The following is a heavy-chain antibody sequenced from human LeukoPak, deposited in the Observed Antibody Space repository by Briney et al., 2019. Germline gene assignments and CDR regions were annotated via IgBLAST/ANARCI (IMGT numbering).Heavy chain of an antibody. CDR3: ATELLRFVDWLTDY. CDR2: ISYDGSNE. J-gene: IGHJ4*02. CDR1: GFTFSSYA. D-gene: IGHD3-9*01. Sequence: PGGSLRLSCAASGFTFSSYAMHWVRQAPGEGLEWVAVISYDGSNEYYADSVKGRFTISRDNSKNTLFLQMNSLRVEDTAIYYCATELLRFVDWLTDYWGQGTLVTVSS. V-gene: IGHV3-30-3*01.